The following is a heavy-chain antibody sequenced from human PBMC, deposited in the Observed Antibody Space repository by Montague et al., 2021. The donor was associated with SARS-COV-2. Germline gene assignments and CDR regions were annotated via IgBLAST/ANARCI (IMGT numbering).Heavy chain of an antibody. Sequence: LSLTCTVSGGSISSYYWSWIRQAPGKGLEWILYISDTGSTIYYADSVKGRFVVSRDNTKNSLYLQMNSLRAEDTAVYYCAKALMTYGGNSPVDQWGQGTLVTVSS. V-gene: IGHV3-11*01. D-gene: IGHD4-23*01. CDR3: AKALMTYGGNSPVDQ. CDR1: GGSISSYY. CDR2: ISDTGSTI. J-gene: IGHJ4*02.